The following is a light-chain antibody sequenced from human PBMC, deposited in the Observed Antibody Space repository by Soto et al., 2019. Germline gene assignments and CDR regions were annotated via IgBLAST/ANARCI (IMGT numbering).Light chain of an antibody. J-gene: IGKJ4*01. V-gene: IGKV3-20*01. CDR2: ASS. CDR3: HQYYSSIT. CDR1: QDVDNNF. Sequence: EIVLTQSPGTLSLSPGEGATLSCRASQDVDNNFLAWYQQRPGQAPRLLIYASSRRATGIPDRFSGSGSGTDFTLTISRVGPEDSAVYFCHQYYSSITCGGGTKVEVK.